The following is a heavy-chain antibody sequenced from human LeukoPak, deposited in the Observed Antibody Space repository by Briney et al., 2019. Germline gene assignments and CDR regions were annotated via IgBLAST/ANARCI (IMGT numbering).Heavy chain of an antibody. CDR3: AREMPNHSSSSPDDAFDI. D-gene: IGHD6-6*01. J-gene: IGHJ3*02. V-gene: IGHV4-4*07. Sequence: SETLSLTCTVSGGSISSYYWSWIRQPAGKGLEWIGRIYTSGSTNYYPSLKSRVTMSVDTSKNQFSLKLSSVTAADTAVYYCAREMPNHSSSSPDDAFDIWGQGTMVTVSS. CDR2: IYTSGST. CDR1: GGSISSYY.